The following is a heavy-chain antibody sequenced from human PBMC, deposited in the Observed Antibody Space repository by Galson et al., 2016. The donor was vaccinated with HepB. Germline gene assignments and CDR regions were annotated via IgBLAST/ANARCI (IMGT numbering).Heavy chain of an antibody. CDR2: IHYPGNT. Sequence: LSLTCTVSGGPVSSGDYYWDWIRQPPGKGPEWMAYIHYPGNTNYNPSLKDRLSISADTANNQFSLKLNSVTAADTAIYFCARLGAALDYWGQGILVTVSS. CDR1: GGPVSSGDYY. CDR3: ARLGAALDY. J-gene: IGHJ4*02. D-gene: IGHD1-26*01. V-gene: IGHV4-61*08.